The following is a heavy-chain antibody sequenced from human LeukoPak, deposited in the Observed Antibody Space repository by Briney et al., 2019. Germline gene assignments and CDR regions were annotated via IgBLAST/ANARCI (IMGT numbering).Heavy chain of an antibody. J-gene: IGHJ4*02. CDR2: IYYSGST. CDR1: GGSISSSSYY. Sequence: SETLSLTCTVSGGSISSSSYYWGWIRQPPGKGLEWIGSIYYSGSTYYNPSLKSRVTISVDTSKNQFSLKLSSVTAADTAVYYCARDLKGAHDYWGQGTLVTVSS. D-gene: IGHD1-26*01. CDR3: ARDLKGAHDY. V-gene: IGHV4-39*07.